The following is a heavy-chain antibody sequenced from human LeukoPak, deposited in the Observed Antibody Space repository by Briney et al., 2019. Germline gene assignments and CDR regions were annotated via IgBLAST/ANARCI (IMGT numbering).Heavy chain of an antibody. V-gene: IGHV1-2*02. CDR3: ASDGLTIAYSYGYNWFDP. Sequence: GASVKVSCKASGYTFTGYYMHWVRQAPGQGLEWMGWINPNSGGTNYAQKFQGRVTMTRDTSISTAYMELSRLRSDDTAVYYCASDGLTIAYSYGYNWFDPWGQGTLVTVSS. CDR1: GYTFTGYY. D-gene: IGHD5-18*01. J-gene: IGHJ5*02. CDR2: INPNSGGT.